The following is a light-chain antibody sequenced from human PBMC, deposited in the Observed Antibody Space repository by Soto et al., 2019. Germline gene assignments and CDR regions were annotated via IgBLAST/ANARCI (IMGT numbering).Light chain of an antibody. Sequence: DIVMTQSPDSLAVSLGERATIDCKSSRSLLYGSNNKNYLGWFQQNPRQPPKLLLSWASTRESGVPDRFSGSGSGTDFTLTISSLQAEDVAVYYCQQYYTTPLTFGGGTKVDI. J-gene: IGKJ4*01. CDR1: RSLLYGSNNKNY. CDR2: WAS. CDR3: QQYYTTPLT. V-gene: IGKV4-1*01.